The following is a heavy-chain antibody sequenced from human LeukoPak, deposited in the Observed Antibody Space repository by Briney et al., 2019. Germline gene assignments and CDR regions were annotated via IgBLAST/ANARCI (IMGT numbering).Heavy chain of an antibody. J-gene: IGHJ4*02. V-gene: IGHV1-8*01. CDR1: GYTFTSYD. CDR2: MNPNSGNT. Sequence: GASVKVSCKASGYTFTSYDINWVRQATGQGLEWMGWMNPNSGNTGYAQKFQGRVTMTRNTSISTAYMELSSLRSEDTAVYYCARGVRYHYDSSGCNPFDYWGQGTLVTVSS. D-gene: IGHD3-22*01. CDR3: ARGVRYHYDSSGCNPFDY.